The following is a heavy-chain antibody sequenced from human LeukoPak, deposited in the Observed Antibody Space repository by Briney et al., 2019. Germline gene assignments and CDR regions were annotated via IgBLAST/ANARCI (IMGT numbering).Heavy chain of an antibody. CDR2: IYPYSGDT. J-gene: IGHJ3*02. CDR1: GYTFTVYY. D-gene: IGHD6-6*01. Sequence: ASVRVSCTASGYTFTVYYIHWVRHAPGQGRGWMGWIYPYSGDTNYAQNFQGRVTMTRYTSISTAYMELSTLKSDATAVYYCARDRNSGSSLDIWGQGTMLTVSS. CDR3: ARDRNSGSSLDI. V-gene: IGHV1-2*02.